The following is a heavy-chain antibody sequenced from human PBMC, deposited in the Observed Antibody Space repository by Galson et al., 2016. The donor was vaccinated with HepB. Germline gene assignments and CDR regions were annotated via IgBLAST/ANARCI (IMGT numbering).Heavy chain of an antibody. J-gene: IGHJ4*02. CDR3: ARPTASGTYSNPLDY. CDR2: INPISGGR. V-gene: IGHV1-2*02. D-gene: IGHD3-10*01. Sequence: SVKVSCKASGFTFTDYYIHWVRQAPGQGLEWMGWINPISGGRNYAQKFQGRLTITSDTSITTADMDLTSLRSDDTAVYYCARPTASGTYSNPLDYWGQGTLVTVSS. CDR1: GFTFTDYY.